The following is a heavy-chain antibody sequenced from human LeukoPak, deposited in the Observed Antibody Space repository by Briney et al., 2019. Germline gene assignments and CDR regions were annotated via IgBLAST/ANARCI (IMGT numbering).Heavy chain of an antibody. CDR2: IIPILGIA. V-gene: IGHV1-69*04. CDR1: GGTFSSYA. Sequence: ASVTVSCKASGGTFSSYAISWVRQAPGQGLEWMGRIIPILGIANYAQKFQGRVTITADKSTSTAYMELSSLRSEDTAVYYCASVGDVYSSGWSHFDYWGQGTLVTVSS. J-gene: IGHJ4*02. CDR3: ASVGDVYSSGWSHFDY. D-gene: IGHD6-19*01.